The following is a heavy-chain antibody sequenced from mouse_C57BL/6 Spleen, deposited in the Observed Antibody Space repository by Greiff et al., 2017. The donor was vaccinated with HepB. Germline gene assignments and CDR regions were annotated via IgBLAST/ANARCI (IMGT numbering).Heavy chain of an antibody. D-gene: IGHD2-3*01. CDR1: GYSFTGYY. J-gene: IGHJ3*01. V-gene: IGHV1-42*01. CDR3: ATIDLGYFPFAR. Sequence: VQLQQSGPELVKPGASVKISCKASGYSFTGYYMNWVKQSPEKSLEWIGEINPSTGGTTYNQKFKAKATLTVDKSSSTAYMQLKSLTSEDSAVYYGATIDLGYFPFARWCEGTLVTVSA. CDR2: INPSTGGT.